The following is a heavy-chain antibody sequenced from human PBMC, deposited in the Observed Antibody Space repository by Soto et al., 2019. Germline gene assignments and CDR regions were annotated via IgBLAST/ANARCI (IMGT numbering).Heavy chain of an antibody. D-gene: IGHD2-2*01. CDR2: INHSGST. CDR3: ARGGAVIVVVPAATVGYFDY. Sequence: SETLSLTCAVYGGSFSGYYWSWIRQPPGKGLEWIGEINHSGSTNYNPSLKSRVTISVDTSKNQFSLKLSSVTAADTAVYYRARGGAVIVVVPAATVGYFDYWGQGTLVTVSS. V-gene: IGHV4-34*01. CDR1: GGSFSGYY. J-gene: IGHJ4*02.